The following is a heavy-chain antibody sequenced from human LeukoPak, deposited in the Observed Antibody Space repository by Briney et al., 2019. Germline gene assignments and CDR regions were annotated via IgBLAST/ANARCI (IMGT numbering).Heavy chain of an antibody. CDR2: IYYSGST. J-gene: IGHJ3*02. V-gene: IGHV4-39*07. CDR1: GGSISSSSYY. Sequence: SETLSLTCTVSGGSISSSSYYWGGIRKPPGKGLEWIGGIYYSGSTYYNPSLKSRVTISVDTSKNQFSLKLSSVTAADTAVYYCARQANYYDSSGYYPGAFDIWGQGTMVTVSS. CDR3: ARQANYYDSSGYYPGAFDI. D-gene: IGHD3-22*01.